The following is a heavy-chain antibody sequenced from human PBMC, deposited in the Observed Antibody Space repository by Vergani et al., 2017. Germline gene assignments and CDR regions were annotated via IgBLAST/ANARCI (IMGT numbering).Heavy chain of an antibody. CDR3: DSSRFYYYGSESYPVDY. Sequence: LQLQESGPGLVKPSQTLSLTCTLSGGSISSGDYYWSWIRQPPGKGLEWIGYIYYSGSTFYNPSLKSRVTISVDTSKNQFSLKLSSVTAADTAVYYCDSSRFYYYGSESYPVDYWGQGTLVTVSS. D-gene: IGHD3-10*01. CDR2: IYYSGST. J-gene: IGHJ4*02. V-gene: IGHV4-30-4*01. CDR1: GGSISSGDYY.